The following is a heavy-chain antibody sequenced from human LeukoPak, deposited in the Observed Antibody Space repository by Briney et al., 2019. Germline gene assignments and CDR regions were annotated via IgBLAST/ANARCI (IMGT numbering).Heavy chain of an antibody. CDR2: IRYDGSNK. CDR3: AEEEYSSSLPFGY. J-gene: IGHJ4*02. D-gene: IGHD6-13*01. V-gene: IGHV3-30*02. CDR1: GFTFSSYG. Sequence: GGSLRLSCAASGFTFSSYGMHWVRQAPGKGLEWVAFIRYDGSNKYYADSVKGRFTISRDNSKNTLYLQMNSLRAEDTAVYYCAEEEYSSSLPFGYWGQGTLVTVSS.